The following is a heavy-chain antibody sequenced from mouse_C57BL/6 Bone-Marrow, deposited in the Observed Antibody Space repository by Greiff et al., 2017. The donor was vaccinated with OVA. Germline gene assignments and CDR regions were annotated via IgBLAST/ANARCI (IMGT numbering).Heavy chain of an antibody. J-gene: IGHJ4*01. CDR2: IDPANGNT. V-gene: IGHV14-3*01. CDR1: GFTIKNTY. D-gene: IGHD1-1*01. CDR3: ARWNYGSSRKDY. Sequence: VQLQQSVAELVRPGASVKLSCTASGFTIKNTYMHWVKQRPEQGLEWIGRIDPANGNTKYAPKFPGKATITADTSSNTAYLKLSSLTSEDTAIYYCARWNYGSSRKDYWGQGTSVTVSS.